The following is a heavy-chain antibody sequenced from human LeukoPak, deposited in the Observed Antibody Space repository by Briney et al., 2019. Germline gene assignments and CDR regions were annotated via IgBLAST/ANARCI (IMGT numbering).Heavy chain of an antibody. CDR2: INPSGGST. J-gene: IGHJ6*03. CDR3: ARVAMVRGVIYYYYMDV. V-gene: IGHV1-46*01. D-gene: IGHD3-10*01. CDR1: GYTFTCYY. Sequence: ASVKVSCKASGYTFTCYYMHWVRQAPGQGLEWMGIINPSGGSTSYAQKFQGRVTMTRDTSTSTVYMELSSLRSEDTAVYYCARVAMVRGVIYYYYMDVWGKGTTVTISS.